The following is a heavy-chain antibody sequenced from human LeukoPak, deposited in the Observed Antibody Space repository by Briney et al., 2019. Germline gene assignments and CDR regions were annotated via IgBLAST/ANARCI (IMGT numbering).Heavy chain of an antibody. J-gene: IGHJ4*02. V-gene: IGHV3-9*01. CDR3: VKDISGWSYFDY. CDR2: ISWNGVTI. CDR1: GAIFGRIG. Sequence: GGSLGPSFKVPGAIFGRIGMPWVGQAPGKGLGWAAGISWNGVTINYGDSVKGRFTISRDNAKSFLYLQMNSLRPEDTALYYCVKDISGWSYFDYWGQGTRVTASP. D-gene: IGHD6-19*01.